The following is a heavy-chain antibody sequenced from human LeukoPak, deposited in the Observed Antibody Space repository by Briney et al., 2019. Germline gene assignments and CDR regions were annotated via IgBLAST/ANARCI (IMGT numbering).Heavy chain of an antibody. CDR1: GYTFTGYY. V-gene: IGHV1-2*02. J-gene: IGHJ4*02. D-gene: IGHD3-16*02. Sequence: GASVKVSCKASGYTFTGYYMHWVRQAPGQGLEWMGWINPNSGGTNYAQKFQGRVTMTRDTSISTAYMELSRLRSDDTAVYYCARVARVYVWGSYRYDEETPDYWGQGTLVTVSS. CDR2: INPNSGGT. CDR3: ARVARVYVWGSYRYDEETPDY.